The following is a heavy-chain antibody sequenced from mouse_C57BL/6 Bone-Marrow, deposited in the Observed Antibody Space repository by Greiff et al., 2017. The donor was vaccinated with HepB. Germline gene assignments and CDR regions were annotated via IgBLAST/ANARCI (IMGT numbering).Heavy chain of an antibody. J-gene: IGHJ1*03. CDR3: ARDEVYYYGSSPDWYFDV. CDR1: GFTFSSYA. CDR2: ISDGGSYT. D-gene: IGHD1-1*01. V-gene: IGHV5-4*01. Sequence: EVQLVESGGGLVKPGGSLKLSCAASGFTFSSYAMSWVRQTPEKRLEWVATISDGGSYTYYPDNVKGRFTISRDNAKNNLYLQMSHLKSEDTAMYYGARDEVYYYGSSPDWYFDVWGTGTTVTVSS.